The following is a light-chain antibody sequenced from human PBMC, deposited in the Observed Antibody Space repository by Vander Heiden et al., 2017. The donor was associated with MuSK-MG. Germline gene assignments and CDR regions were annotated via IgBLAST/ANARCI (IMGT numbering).Light chain of an antibody. Sequence: SYVLTQPRSVPVAPGQTARITCGGNNIGSKRVHWYQQKPGQAPGRAGEDDSDRPLGIPERVSGANSGKKATMIISRVEAGDEAYDDCEEWDTIRDVLFGGGTKLTVL. J-gene: IGLJ2*01. CDR3: EEWDTIRDVL. CDR2: DDS. CDR1: NIGSKR. V-gene: IGLV3-21*02.